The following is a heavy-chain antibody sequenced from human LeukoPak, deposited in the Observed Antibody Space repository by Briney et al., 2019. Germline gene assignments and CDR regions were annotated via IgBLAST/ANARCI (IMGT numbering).Heavy chain of an antibody. CDR3: GYTNNFYH. V-gene: IGHV3-7*01. Sequence: PGGSLRLSRVASGLSFSGQWLNWVRQAPRQGLEWVANIKHDGGEKYYVDSVKGRFTISRDDGQNSLSLHMNSVRAEGTAVYYCGYTNNFYHWGQGALVVVSA. CDR2: IKHDGGEK. J-gene: IGHJ4*02. D-gene: IGHD3-16*02. CDR1: GLSFSGQW.